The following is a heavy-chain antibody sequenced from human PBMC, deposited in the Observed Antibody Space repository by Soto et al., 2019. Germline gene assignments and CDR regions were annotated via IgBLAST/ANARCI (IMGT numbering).Heavy chain of an antibody. V-gene: IGHV4-61*01. CDR2: IYQSGTT. CDR1: GGSVRSGSYY. J-gene: IGHJ4*02. CDR3: ARDSSGRHDY. D-gene: IGHD3-22*01. Sequence: SETLSLTCSVSGGSVRSGSYYWTWIRQPPGKGLEWIGYIYQSGTTNYNASLKSRVTISIDTSKNQFFLKLSSVTAADTAVYYCARDSSGRHDYWGQGTQVTVSS.